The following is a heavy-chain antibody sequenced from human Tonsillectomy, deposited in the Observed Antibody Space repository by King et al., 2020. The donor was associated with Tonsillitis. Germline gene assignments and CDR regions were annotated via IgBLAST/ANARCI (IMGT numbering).Heavy chain of an antibody. CDR1: GFTFRAYA. Sequence: VQLVESGGGLVQPGGSLKLSCVASGFTFRAYALNWVRLAPGKGLGGISSISTTPSTTHYADAVKGRFTISRDNVDNYLHLEMSSLRAEDTAVYYCARERGTSYFYFMDVWGNGTTVTVSS. CDR2: ISTTPSTT. CDR3: ARERGTSYFYFMDV. J-gene: IGHJ6*03. D-gene: IGHD2-2*01. V-gene: IGHV3-48*01.